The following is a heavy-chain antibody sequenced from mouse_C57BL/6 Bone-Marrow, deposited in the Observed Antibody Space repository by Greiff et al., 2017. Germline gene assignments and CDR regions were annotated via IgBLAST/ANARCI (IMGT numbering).Heavy chain of an antibody. CDR3: AILPSYFDY. D-gene: IGHD1-1*01. CDR1: GFTFSSYA. V-gene: IGHV5-4*01. CDR2: ISDGGSYT. J-gene: IGHJ2*01. Sequence: HLVESGGGLVKPGGSLKLSCAASGFTFSSYAMSWVRQTPETRLEWVATISDGGSYTYYPDNVKGRFTISRDNAKDNLYRQMSHLKSEDTAMYYCAILPSYFDYWGQGTTLTVSS.